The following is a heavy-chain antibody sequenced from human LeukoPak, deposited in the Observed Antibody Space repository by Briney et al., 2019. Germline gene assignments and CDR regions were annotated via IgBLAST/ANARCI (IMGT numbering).Heavy chain of an antibody. V-gene: IGHV4-59*08. Sequence: SETLSLTCTVSGVSISSYYWSWIRQPPGKGLEWIGYIYYSGSTNYNPSLKSRVTISVDTSKNQFSLKLSSVTAADTAVYYCARHGGYCTNGVCRGYWFDPWGQGTLVTVSS. D-gene: IGHD2-8*01. CDR1: GVSISSYY. CDR2: IYYSGST. CDR3: ARHGGYCTNGVCRGYWFDP. J-gene: IGHJ5*02.